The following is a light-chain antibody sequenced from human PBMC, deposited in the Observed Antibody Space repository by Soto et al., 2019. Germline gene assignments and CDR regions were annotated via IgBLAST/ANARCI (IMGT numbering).Light chain of an antibody. CDR2: GAS. CDR1: QSGSSN. J-gene: IGKJ2*01. V-gene: IGKV3-15*01. CDR3: QQYNNWSPKYA. Sequence: EIVMTQSPATLSVPPGERTTLSCRASQSGSSNLAWYQQKPGQAPRLLIYGASTRATAIPARFSGSGSRTEFALTISTMHSENFALYYYQQYNNWSPKYAFGQGNKLFIK.